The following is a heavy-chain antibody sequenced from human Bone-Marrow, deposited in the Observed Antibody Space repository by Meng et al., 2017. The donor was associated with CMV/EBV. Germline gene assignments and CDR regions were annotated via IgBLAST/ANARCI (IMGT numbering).Heavy chain of an antibody. D-gene: IGHD3-22*01. CDR3: ARRASYSLNSGYFGFDY. CDR2: IDPGDSDT. J-gene: IGHJ4*02. V-gene: IGHV5-51*01. Sequence: GESLKISCQASGYNFAKYWIGWVRQMPGEGLEWMGIIDPGDSDTRYRPSFQGQVTISADKSINTAYLQWSSLKASDTAIYYCARRASYSLNSGYFGFDYWGQGNLVTVSS. CDR1: GYNFAKYW.